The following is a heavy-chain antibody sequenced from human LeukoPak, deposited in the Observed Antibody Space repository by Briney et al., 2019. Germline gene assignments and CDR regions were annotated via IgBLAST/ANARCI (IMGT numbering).Heavy chain of an antibody. CDR3: ARRRDGYNSFSFDY. V-gene: IGHV4-59*01. Sequence: SGTLSLTCTVSGGSISSYYWSWIRQPPGKGLEWIGYIYYSGSTNYNPSLKSRVTISVDTSKNQFSLKLSSVTAADTAVYYCARRRDGYNSFSFDYWGQGTLVTVSS. CDR1: GGSISSYY. D-gene: IGHD5-24*01. J-gene: IGHJ4*02. CDR2: IYYSGST.